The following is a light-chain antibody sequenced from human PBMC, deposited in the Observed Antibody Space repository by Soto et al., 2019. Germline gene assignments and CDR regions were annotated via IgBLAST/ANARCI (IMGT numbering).Light chain of an antibody. J-gene: IGKJ1*01. CDR2: WAS. Sequence: DIVMTQSPDSLTVSLGERATISCRSSQTVLSVSTNQYYLTWYQQKPGQPPKLLIYWASTRESGVPERFSGRGSGTNFTLTFSSLQAQNVSVYYGQQYHSTSPLSTFGPGTKVVI. CDR1: QTVLSVSTNQYY. CDR3: QQYHSTSPLST. V-gene: IGKV4-1*01.